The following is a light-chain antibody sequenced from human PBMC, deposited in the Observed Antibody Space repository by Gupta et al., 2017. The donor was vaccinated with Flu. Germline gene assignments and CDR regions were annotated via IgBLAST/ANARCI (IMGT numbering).Light chain of an antibody. CDR2: GAS. Sequence: GERATLSCRASQSVSSNLAWYQQKPGQAPRLLIYGASTRATGIPARFSGSGSGTEFTLTISSLQSEDFAVYYCQQYSNWPRTFGQGTKVEIK. CDR3: QQYSNWPRT. J-gene: IGKJ1*01. V-gene: IGKV3-15*01. CDR1: QSVSSN.